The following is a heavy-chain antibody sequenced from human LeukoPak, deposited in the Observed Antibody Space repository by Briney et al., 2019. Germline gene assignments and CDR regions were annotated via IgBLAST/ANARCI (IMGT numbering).Heavy chain of an antibody. J-gene: IGHJ4*02. CDR3: ARGRSGYYRNDFDY. Sequence: VAPVKVSCKASGGTFSSYAISWARQAPGQGLEWMGRIIPILGIANYAQKFQGRVTITADKSTSTAYMELSSLRSEDTAVYYCARGRSGYYRNDFDYWGQGTLVTVSS. CDR2: IIPILGIA. CDR1: GGTFSSYA. V-gene: IGHV1-69*04. D-gene: IGHD3-22*01.